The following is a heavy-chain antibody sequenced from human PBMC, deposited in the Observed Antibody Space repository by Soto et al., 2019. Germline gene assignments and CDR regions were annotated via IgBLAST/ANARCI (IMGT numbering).Heavy chain of an antibody. CDR2: ISYDGSNK. Sequence: ESGGGVVQPGRSLRLSCAASGFTFSSYGMHWVRQAPGKGLEWVAVISYDGSNKYYADSVKGRFTISRDNSKNTLYLQMNSLRAEDTAVYYCAKDAEMAPLYYFDYWGQGTLVTVSS. V-gene: IGHV3-30*18. D-gene: IGHD5-12*01. J-gene: IGHJ4*02. CDR3: AKDAEMAPLYYFDY. CDR1: GFTFSSYG.